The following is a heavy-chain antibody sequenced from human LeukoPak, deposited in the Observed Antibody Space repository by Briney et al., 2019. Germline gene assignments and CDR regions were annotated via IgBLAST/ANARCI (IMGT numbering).Heavy chain of an antibody. V-gene: IGHV3-20*04. CDR3: AREAYSGYDSLYNWFDP. CDR1: GFTFNDYG. Sequence: GGSLRLSCAASGFTFNDYGMSWVRHAPGKGLEWVSGINWNGGSTGYADSVKGRFTISRDNAKNSLYLQMNSLRAEDTAVYYCAREAYSGYDSLYNWFDPWGQGTLVTVSS. J-gene: IGHJ5*02. D-gene: IGHD5-12*01. CDR2: INWNGGST.